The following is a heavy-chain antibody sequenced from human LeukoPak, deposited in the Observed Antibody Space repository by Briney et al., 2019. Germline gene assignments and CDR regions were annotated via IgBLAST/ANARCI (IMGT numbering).Heavy chain of an antibody. CDR1: GVSISSYY. CDR2: IYYSGST. D-gene: IGHD3-9*01. Sequence: PSETLSLTCAVSGVSISSYYWSWIRQPPGKGLEWIGYIYYSGSTRYNPSLKSRVTISVDTSKNQFSLNLSSVTAADTAVYYCARLTGYSSESWFDPWGQGTLVTVSS. CDR3: ARLTGYSSESWFDP. V-gene: IGHV4-59*01. J-gene: IGHJ5*02.